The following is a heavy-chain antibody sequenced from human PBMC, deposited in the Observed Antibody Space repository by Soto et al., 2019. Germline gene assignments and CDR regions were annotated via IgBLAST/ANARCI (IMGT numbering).Heavy chain of an antibody. J-gene: IGHJ6*02. CDR3: ARFIGGAYGMDV. CDR2: INAGNGNT. Sequence: QVQLVQSGAEVKKPGASVKVSCKASGYTLTNYAMHWVRQAPGQRLEWMEWINAGNGNTKYSQKLQGRVTITRDPSASTAYMELSSLRSEDTAVYYCARFIGGAYGMDVWGQGTTVTVSS. D-gene: IGHD2-15*01. V-gene: IGHV1-3*01. CDR1: GYTLTNYA.